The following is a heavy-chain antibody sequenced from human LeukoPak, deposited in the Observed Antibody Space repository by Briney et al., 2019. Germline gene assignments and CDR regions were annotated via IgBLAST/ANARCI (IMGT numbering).Heavy chain of an antibody. CDR2: ISSSGSTI. CDR3: ARASYSNGGMDV. J-gene: IGHJ6*02. Sequence: GGSLRLSCAASGFTFSSYEMNWVRQAPGKGLEWVSYISSSGSTIYYADSVKGRFTISRDNAKNSLYLQVNSLRAEDTAVYYCARASYSNGGMDVWGQGTTVTVSS. CDR1: GFTFSSYE. D-gene: IGHD6-25*01. V-gene: IGHV3-48*03.